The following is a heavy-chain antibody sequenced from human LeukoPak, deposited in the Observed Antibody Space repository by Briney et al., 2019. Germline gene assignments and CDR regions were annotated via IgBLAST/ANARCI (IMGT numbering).Heavy chain of an antibody. V-gene: IGHV3-7*01. CDR1: GFTFSSYW. D-gene: IGHD2-2*01. J-gene: IGHJ4*02. Sequence: GGSLRLSCAASGFTFSSYWMSWVRQAPGKGLEWVANIKQDGSEKYYVDSVKGRFTISRDNAKNSLYLQMNSLRAEDTAVYYCARAPSAYCGSPSCEGGYWGQGTLVTVSS. CDR3: ARAPSAYCGSPSCEGGY. CDR2: IKQDGSEK.